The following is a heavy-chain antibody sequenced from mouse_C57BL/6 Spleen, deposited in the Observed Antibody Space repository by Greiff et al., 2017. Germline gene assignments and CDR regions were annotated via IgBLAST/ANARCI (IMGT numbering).Heavy chain of an antibody. CDR1: GFTFSSYA. CDR2: ISDGGSYT. D-gene: IGHD6-1*01. CDR3: ARGLASFDY. Sequence: EVKVEESGGGLVKPGGSLKLSCAASGFTFSSYAMSWVRQTPEKRLEWVATISDGGSYTYYPDNVKGRFTISRDNAKNNLYLQMSHLKSEDTAMYYCARGLASFDYWGQGTTLTVSS. J-gene: IGHJ2*01. V-gene: IGHV5-4*03.